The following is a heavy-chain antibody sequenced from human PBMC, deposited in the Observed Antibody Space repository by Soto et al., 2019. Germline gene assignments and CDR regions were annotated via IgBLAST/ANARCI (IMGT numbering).Heavy chain of an antibody. CDR1: GGSFSGYY. V-gene: IGHV4-34*01. D-gene: IGHD3-9*01. CDR3: ARKSITSYGILTGYSKTQPFDY. J-gene: IGHJ4*02. CDR2: INHSGST. Sequence: TSETLSLTCAVYGGSFSGYYWSWIRQPPGKGLEWIGEINHSGSTNYNPSLKSRVTISVDTSKNQFSLKLSSVTAADTAVYYCARKSITSYGILTGYSKTQPFDYWGQGTLVTVSS.